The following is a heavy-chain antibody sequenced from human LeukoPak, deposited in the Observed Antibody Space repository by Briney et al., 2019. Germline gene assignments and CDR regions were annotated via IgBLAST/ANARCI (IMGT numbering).Heavy chain of an antibody. CDR3: AGVRLCSSGFSEYFEH. CDR2: ISQSART. Sequence: PSETLSLTCAVTGGSISNNWWTWFRQPPGKGLEWIGEISQSARTNYNPSLKSRVTMSIDKSRNQFSLRMSSVTAADTAVYYCAGVRLCSSGFSEYFEHWGQGTLVTVSS. CDR1: GGSISNNW. V-gene: IGHV4-4*02. J-gene: IGHJ1*01. D-gene: IGHD3-22*01.